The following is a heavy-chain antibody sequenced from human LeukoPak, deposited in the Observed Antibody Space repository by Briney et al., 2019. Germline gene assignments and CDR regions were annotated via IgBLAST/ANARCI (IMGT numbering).Heavy chain of an antibody. D-gene: IGHD5-12*01. CDR3: AKDSEIYSGYDYANGWDY. CDR1: GFTFNNYG. CDR2: TKHEGREK. V-gene: IGHV3-7*03. J-gene: IGHJ4*02. Sequence: PGGSLRLSCEASGFTFNNYGMRWLRKAPREGPEWVATTKHEGREKYYADSVKGRFTSARTNSKNRLNLHWNSLKAEDTGVYYCAKDSEIYSGYDYANGWDYWGQGTLVTVSS.